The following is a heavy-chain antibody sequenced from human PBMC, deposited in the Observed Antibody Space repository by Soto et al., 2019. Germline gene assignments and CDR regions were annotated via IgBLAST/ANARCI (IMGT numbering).Heavy chain of an antibody. CDR1: GGTFSSYT. V-gene: IGHV1-69*02. Sequence: QVQLVQSGAEVKKPGSSVKVSCKASGGTFSSYTISWVRQAPGQGLEWMGRIIPILGIANYAQKFQGRVTNTADKSTSTAYMELGSLSSEDTAVYYCARASYYDFWSGYYTQTYNYYYYMDVWGKGTTVTVSS. J-gene: IGHJ6*03. CDR3: ARASYYDFWSGYYTQTYNYYYYMDV. CDR2: IIPILGIA. D-gene: IGHD3-3*01.